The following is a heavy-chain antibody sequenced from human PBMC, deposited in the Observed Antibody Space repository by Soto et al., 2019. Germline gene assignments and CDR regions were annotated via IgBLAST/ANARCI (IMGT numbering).Heavy chain of an antibody. V-gene: IGHV4-31*03. CDR2: IYDRGSI. D-gene: IGHD3-16*01. CDR1: GGPISRGDYL. Sequence: LTLPCSVSGGPISRGDYLCTSIRQHPGRGLEWIGYIYDRGSIYYNPSLKSRVTISVATSKNQSSLKLSSVTAADTAGYYCARRATPPGEVYCYYGMDVWGQGTTVTVSS. CDR3: ARRATPPGEVYCYYGMDV. J-gene: IGHJ6*02.